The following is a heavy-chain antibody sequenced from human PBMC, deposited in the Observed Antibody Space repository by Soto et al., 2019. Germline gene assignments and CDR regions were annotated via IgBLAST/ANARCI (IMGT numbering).Heavy chain of an antibody. J-gene: IGHJ4*02. V-gene: IGHV3-23*01. CDR3: ARAPSAYIWGSYLRYYEY. Sequence: EVQILESGGGLVQPGGSLRLSCAASGFPFSNYAMAWVRQAPGKGLEWVSAISGTTGHAFYADSVKDRCTISRDNSKNTLYLQMDSLRAEDTAVYHCARAPSAYIWGSYLRYYEYWGQGTRVTVSS. CDR1: GFPFSNYA. CDR2: ISGTTGHA. D-gene: IGHD3-16*01.